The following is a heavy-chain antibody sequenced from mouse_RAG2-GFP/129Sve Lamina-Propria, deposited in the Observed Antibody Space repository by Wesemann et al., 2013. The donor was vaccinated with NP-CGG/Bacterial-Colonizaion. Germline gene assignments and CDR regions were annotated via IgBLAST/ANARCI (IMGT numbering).Heavy chain of an antibody. V-gene: IGHV1-53*01. D-gene: IGHD1-1*01. CDR1: GYTFTSYW. CDR3: ARSDYYGSSYYFDY. J-gene: IGHJ2*01. Sequence: PGASVKLSCKASGYTFTSYWMHWVKQRPGQGLEWIGNINPSNGGTNYNEKFKSKATLTVDKSSSTAYMQLSSLTSEDSAVYYCARSDYYGSSYYFDYWGQGTTLTVSS. CDR2: INPSNGGT.